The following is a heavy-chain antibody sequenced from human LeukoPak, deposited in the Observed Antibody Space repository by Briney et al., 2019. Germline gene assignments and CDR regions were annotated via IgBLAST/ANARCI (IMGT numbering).Heavy chain of an antibody. V-gene: IGHV3-23*01. D-gene: IGHD3-22*01. J-gene: IGHJ4*02. CDR3: ANQRLDSSGWYLHY. Sequence: GGSLRLSCAASGFTFSSYAMNWVRQAPGKGLEWASGISGSGGSTYYADSVKGRFTISRDNSKNTQCLQMNSLRVEDTAVYYCANQRLDSSGWYLHYWGQGTLVTVSS. CDR2: ISGSGGST. CDR1: GFTFSSYA.